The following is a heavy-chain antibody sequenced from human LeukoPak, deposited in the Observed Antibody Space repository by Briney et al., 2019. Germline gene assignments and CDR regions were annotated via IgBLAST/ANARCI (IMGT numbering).Heavy chain of an antibody. J-gene: IGHJ5*02. CDR2: INHSGST. Sequence: PSETLSLTCTVSGGSISSYYWSWIRQPPGKGLEWIGEINHSGSTNYNPSLKSRVTISVDTSKNQFSLKLSSVTAADTAVYCCASGSSGWFDPWGQGTLVTVSS. V-gene: IGHV4-34*01. CDR1: GGSISSYY. CDR3: ASGSSGWFDP. D-gene: IGHD6-19*01.